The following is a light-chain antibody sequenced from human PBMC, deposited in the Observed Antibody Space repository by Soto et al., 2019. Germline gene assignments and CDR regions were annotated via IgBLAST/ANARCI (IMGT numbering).Light chain of an antibody. V-gene: IGLV1-40*01. CDR3: QSYDSSLSAHVV. CDR1: SSNIGAGYD. Sequence: QSVLTQSPSVSGAPGQRVTISCTGSSSNIGAGYDVHWYQQLPGTAPKLLISGNSNRPSGVPDRFSGSKSGTSASLVITGLQAEDEADYYCQSYDSSLSAHVVFGGGTKVTVL. J-gene: IGLJ2*01. CDR2: GNS.